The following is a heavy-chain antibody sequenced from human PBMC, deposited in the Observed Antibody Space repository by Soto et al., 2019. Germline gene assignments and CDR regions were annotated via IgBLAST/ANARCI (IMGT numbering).Heavy chain of an antibody. CDR3: VRRFCGLNTCHNCFGT. J-gene: IGHJ5*02. CDR2: INPNRGDT. V-gene: IGHV1-2*02. CDR1: GYIFTDYY. Sequence: GASVKVSCKASGYIFTDYYINWVRQAPGQGLEWMGWINPNRGDTNYAQKFQGRVTLTTDTSITTAYMELSGLRSDETAIYYCVRRFCGLNTCHNCFGTWGQGTLVTVSS. D-gene: IGHD2-21*01.